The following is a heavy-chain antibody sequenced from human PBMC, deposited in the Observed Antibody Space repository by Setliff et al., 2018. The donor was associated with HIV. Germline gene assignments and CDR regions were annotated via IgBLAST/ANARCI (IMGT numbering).Heavy chain of an antibody. CDR1: GYTFTSND. V-gene: IGHV1-8*02. J-gene: IGHJ4*02. Sequence: ASVKVSCKASGYTFTSNDINWVRQATGQGLEWMGWLNPNSGNTAYAQKFQGRVTMTRNTSISTAYMELSRLRSEDTAVYYCARVSIDYYDTSGYYRAGPIDYWGQGTLVTVSS. CDR3: ARVSIDYYDTSGYYRAGPIDY. D-gene: IGHD3-22*01. CDR2: LNPNSGNT.